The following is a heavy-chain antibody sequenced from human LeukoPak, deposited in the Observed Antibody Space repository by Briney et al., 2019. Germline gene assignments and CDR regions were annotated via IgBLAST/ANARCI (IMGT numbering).Heavy chain of an antibody. CDR3: AKRTLYTFVNWLAP. CDR2: TYYRSKWNN. J-gene: IGHJ5*02. CDR1: GDSVSRKRAP. V-gene: IGHV6-1*01. Sequence: SQTLSLTCAISGDSVSRKRAPANWIRQSPSRGLEWLGRTYYRSKWNNEYAVSVKSRITINPDTSKKQFSLQLNSVTPEKTAVYSFAKRTLYTFVNWLAPWGEGTLVTVSS. D-gene: IGHD2-8*01.